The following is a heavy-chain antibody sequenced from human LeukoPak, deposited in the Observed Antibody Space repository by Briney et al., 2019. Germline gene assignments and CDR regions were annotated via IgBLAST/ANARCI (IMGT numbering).Heavy chain of an antibody. CDR3: ARTVDTAMVFDY. J-gene: IGHJ4*02. CDR2: ISSNGGST. Sequence: PGGSLRLSCAASGFTFSSYAMHWVRQAPGKGLEYVSAISSNGGSTYYANSVKGRFTISRDNSKNTLYLQMVSLRAEDMAVYYCARTVDTAMVFDYWGQGTLVTVSS. CDR1: GFTFSSYA. D-gene: IGHD5-18*01. V-gene: IGHV3-64*01.